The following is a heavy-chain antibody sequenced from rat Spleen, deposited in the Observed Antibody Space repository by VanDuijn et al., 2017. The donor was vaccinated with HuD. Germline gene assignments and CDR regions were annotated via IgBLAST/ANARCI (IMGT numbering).Heavy chain of an antibody. J-gene: IGHJ4*01. Sequence: QLQESGPGLVKPSQSLSLSCSVTVYSITSSYRWNWIRKFPGNKLEWMGYINGAGSTNYNPSLKSRISITRDTSKNQFFLQLNSLTTEDTATYFCTRELDYSSYIYRDYYVMDAWGQGASVTVSS. CDR3: TRELDYSSYIYRDYYVMDA. D-gene: IGHD1-2*01. CDR2: INGAGST. CDR1: VYSITSSYR. V-gene: IGHV3-3*01.